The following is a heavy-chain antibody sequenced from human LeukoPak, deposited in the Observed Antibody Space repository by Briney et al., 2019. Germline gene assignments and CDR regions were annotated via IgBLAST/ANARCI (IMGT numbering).Heavy chain of an antibody. V-gene: IGHV1-46*01. J-gene: IGHJ4*02. CDR1: GYTFTSYY. CDR2: INPSTSST. D-gene: IGHD3-3*01. Sequence: GASVKVSCKASGYTFTSYYIHWVRQAPGQGLDWMGIINPSTSSTSYAQKFQGRVTITRDMSTSTAYMELSSLRSDDTAVYYCARGIGGYDIDYWGQGTLVTVSS. CDR3: ARGIGGYDIDY.